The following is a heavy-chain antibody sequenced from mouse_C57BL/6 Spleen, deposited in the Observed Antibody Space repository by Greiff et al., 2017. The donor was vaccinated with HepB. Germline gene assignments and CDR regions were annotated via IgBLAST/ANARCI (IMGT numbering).Heavy chain of an antibody. CDR2: IYPRSGNT. V-gene: IGHV1-81*01. J-gene: IGHJ3*01. CDR3: ARGSSGHAGFAY. D-gene: IGHD3-2*02. CDR1: GYTFTSYG. Sequence: QVQLQQSGAELARPGASVKLSCKASGYTFTSYGISWVKQRTGQGLEWIGEIYPRSGNTYYNEKFKGKATLTAGKSSSTAYMALRRLTSEDSAVYFCARGSSGHAGFAYWGQGTLVTVSA.